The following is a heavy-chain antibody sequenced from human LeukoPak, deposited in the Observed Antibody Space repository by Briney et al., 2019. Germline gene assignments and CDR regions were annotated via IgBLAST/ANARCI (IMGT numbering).Heavy chain of an antibody. V-gene: IGHV4-4*09. Sequence: SETLSLTCAVSGGSFDSKYWSWVRQPPGKGLEWIGYIYTSGSTKFNPSLRSRLAMSIDTSKNQFSLKVYSVTAADTAVYYCANYMRNVHNYMDVWGKGTTVSVSS. CDR3: ANYMRNVHNYMDV. CDR2: IYTSGST. J-gene: IGHJ6*03. D-gene: IGHD1-1*01. CDR1: GGSFDSKY.